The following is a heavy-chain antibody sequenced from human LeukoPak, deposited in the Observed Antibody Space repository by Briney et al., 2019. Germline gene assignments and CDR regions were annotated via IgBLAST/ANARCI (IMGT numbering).Heavy chain of an antibody. CDR1: GFIFNNYW. J-gene: IGHJ6*03. D-gene: IGHD4-23*01. V-gene: IGHV3-74*01. CDR2: LNPDGSSS. CDR3: AKGTTVVTPWYMDV. Sequence: QSGGSLRLSCAASGFIFNNYWMHWVRQTPGKGLVWVSRLNPDGSSSSYADSVKGRFTISRDNSKNTLYLQMNSLRAEDTAVYYCAKGTTVVTPWYMDVWGKGTTVTVSS.